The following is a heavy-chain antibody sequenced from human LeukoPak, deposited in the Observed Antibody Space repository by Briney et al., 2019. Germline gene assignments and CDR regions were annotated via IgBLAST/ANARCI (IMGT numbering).Heavy chain of an antibody. CDR1: GFTFDDYA. D-gene: IGHD3-22*01. CDR3: AKDNGVVITGTFDY. V-gene: IGHV3-9*01. CDR2: ISWNSGNI. Sequence: GGSLRLSCAASGFTFDDYAMHWVRQAPGKGLEGVSGISWNSGNIRYPDSMNGRFPISRDNAKNSLYLQMNSLRAEDTALYYCAKDNGVVITGTFDYWGQGTLVTVSS. J-gene: IGHJ4*02.